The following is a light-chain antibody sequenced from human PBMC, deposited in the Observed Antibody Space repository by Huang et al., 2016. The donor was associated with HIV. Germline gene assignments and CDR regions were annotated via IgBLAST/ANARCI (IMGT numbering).Light chain of an antibody. CDR3: QQYSNYPLT. CDR2: KAS. Sequence: DIQMTQSPSTLSASIGDRVTITCRASQNTGIWLAWYQQKPGKAPKLLIHKASSLYGGVPSRCGGSGSGTELTLTISDLQPDDFATYYCQQYSNYPLTFGGGTKVEI. J-gene: IGKJ4*01. V-gene: IGKV1-5*03. CDR1: QNTGIW.